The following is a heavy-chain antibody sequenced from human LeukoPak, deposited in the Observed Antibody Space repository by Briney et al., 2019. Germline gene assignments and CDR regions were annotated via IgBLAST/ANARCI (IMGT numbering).Heavy chain of an antibody. Sequence: ASVKVSCKASGYTFTSYGISWVRQAPGQGLEWMGWISAYNGNTNYAQKLQGRVTMTTDTSTSTAYMELRSLRSDDTAVYYCARVIVYFTLGGGGYFDYWGQGTLVTVS. J-gene: IGHJ4*02. D-gene: IGHD3-16*01. CDR2: ISAYNGNT. V-gene: IGHV1-18*01. CDR3: ARVIVYFTLGGGGYFDY. CDR1: GYTFTSYG.